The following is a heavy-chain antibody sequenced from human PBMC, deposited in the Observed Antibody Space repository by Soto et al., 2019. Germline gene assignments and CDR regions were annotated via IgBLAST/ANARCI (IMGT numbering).Heavy chain of an antibody. CDR3: ARRVLAAAGTNWFDP. D-gene: IGHD6-13*01. CDR1: GYTFTSYG. J-gene: IGHJ5*02. CDR2: ISAYNGNT. V-gene: IGHV1-18*01. Sequence: ASVKVSCKASGYTFTSYGISWVRQAPGQGLEWMGWISAYNGNTNYAQKLQGRVTMTTDTSTSTAYMELRSLRSDDTAVYHCARRVLAAAGTNWFDPWGQGTLVTVSS.